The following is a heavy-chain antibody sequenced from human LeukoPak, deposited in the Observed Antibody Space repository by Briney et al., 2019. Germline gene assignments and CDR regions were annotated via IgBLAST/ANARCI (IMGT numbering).Heavy chain of an antibody. CDR2: ISSSSTYI. CDR1: GFTFSGYT. CDR3: ARGGQLVDY. V-gene: IGHV3-21*01. J-gene: IGHJ4*02. Sequence: MSGGSLRLSCAASGFTFSGYTVNWVRQAPGKGLEWVSSISSSSTYIHYADSVKGRFTISRDNAKNSVYLQMNSLRAEDTAVYYCARGGQLVDYWGQGTLVTVSS. D-gene: IGHD6-13*01.